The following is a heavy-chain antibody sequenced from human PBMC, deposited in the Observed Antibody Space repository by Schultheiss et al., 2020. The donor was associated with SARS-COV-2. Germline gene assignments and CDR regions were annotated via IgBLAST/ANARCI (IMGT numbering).Heavy chain of an antibody. CDR3: ARDLVGATLDY. CDR1: GFTFSSYA. J-gene: IGHJ4*02. Sequence: GESLKISCAASGFTFSSYAMHWVRQAPGKGLEWVAVISYDGSNKYYADSVKGRFTISRDNSKNTLYLQMNSLRAEDTAVYYCARDLVGATLDYWGQGTLVTDSS. D-gene: IGHD1-26*01. CDR2: ISYDGSNK. V-gene: IGHV3-30*04.